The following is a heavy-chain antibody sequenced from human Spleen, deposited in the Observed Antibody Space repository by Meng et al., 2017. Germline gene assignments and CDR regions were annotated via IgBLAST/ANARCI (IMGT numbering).Heavy chain of an antibody. CDR2: INTNTGNP. J-gene: IGHJ4*02. Sequence: PLVEFGSELKEPGASGKVSCKASGYTFTSYAMNWVRQAPGQGLEWMGWINTNTGNPTYAQGFTGRFVFSLDTSVSTAYLQISSLKAEDTAVYYCARDSPQQLEIDWGQGTLVTVSS. CDR1: GYTFTSYA. V-gene: IGHV7-4-1*02. D-gene: IGHD6-6*01. CDR3: ARDSPQQLEID.